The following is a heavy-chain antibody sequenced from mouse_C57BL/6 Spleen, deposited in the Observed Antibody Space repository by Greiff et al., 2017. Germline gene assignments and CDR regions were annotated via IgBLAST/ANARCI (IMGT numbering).Heavy chain of an antibody. CDR3: ARGELTEDY. D-gene: IGHD4-1*01. CDR2: IYPGDGDT. Sequence: VKLQQSGPELVKPGASVKISCKASGYAFSSSWMNWVKQRPGKGLEWIGRIYPGDGDTNYNGKFKGKATLTADKSSSTAYMQLSSLTSEDSAVYFCARGELTEDYWGQGTTLTVSS. CDR1: GYAFSSSW. J-gene: IGHJ2*01. V-gene: IGHV1-82*01.